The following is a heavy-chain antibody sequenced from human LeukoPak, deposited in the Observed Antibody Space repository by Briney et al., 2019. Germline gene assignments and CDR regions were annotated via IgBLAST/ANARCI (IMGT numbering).Heavy chain of an antibody. Sequence: GASVKVSCKTSGGTFSNYGINWVRQAPGQGLKWMGRIIPIFDTTNYAQKFQGRVTITTDVSTSTAYMELSSLRSEDTAVYYCARDLITDLTFDNWGQGTLVTVSS. J-gene: IGHJ4*02. CDR2: IIPIFDTT. D-gene: IGHD5-24*01. CDR3: ARDLITDLTFDN. CDR1: GGTFSNYG. V-gene: IGHV1-69*05.